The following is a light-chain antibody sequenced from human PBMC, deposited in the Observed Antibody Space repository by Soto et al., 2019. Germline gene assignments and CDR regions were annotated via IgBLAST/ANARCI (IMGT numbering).Light chain of an antibody. J-gene: IGLJ1*01. CDR3: CSYAGSYTFYV. CDR2: DVS. V-gene: IGLV2-11*01. CDR1: GSDVGGYNY. Sequence: SALTQPRSLSGSPGQSVTISCTGAGSDVGGYNYVSWYQQHPGKAPKLMIYDVSKRPSGVPDRFSGSKSGNTASLTISGLQADDEADYYCCSYAGSYTFYVFGTGTKVTVL.